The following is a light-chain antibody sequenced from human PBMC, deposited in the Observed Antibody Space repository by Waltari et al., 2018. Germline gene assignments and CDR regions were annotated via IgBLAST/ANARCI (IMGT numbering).Light chain of an antibody. CDR2: DAS. V-gene: IGKV3-20*01. Sequence: RATLSCRASQSVGRSLAWYQQKPGQAPRLLIYDASTRATGIPDRFSGSGSGTDFSLSISRLAPDDLAVYYCQHYVRLPVTFGQGTKVEFK. J-gene: IGKJ1*01. CDR3: QHYVRLPVT. CDR1: QSVGRS.